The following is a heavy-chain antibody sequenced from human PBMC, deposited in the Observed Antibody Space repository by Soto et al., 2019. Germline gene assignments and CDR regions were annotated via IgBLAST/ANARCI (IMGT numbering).Heavy chain of an antibody. CDR3: ARQRSSVYSGYDWEDYYYYYMDV. Sequence: SETLSLTCTVSGGSISSYYWSWIRQPPGKGLEWIGYIYYSGSTNYNPSLKSRVTISVDTSKNQFSLKLSSVTAADTAVYYCARQRSSVYSGYDWEDYYYYYMDVWGKGTTVTVSS. V-gene: IGHV4-59*08. D-gene: IGHD5-12*01. CDR2: IYYSGST. J-gene: IGHJ6*03. CDR1: GGSISSYY.